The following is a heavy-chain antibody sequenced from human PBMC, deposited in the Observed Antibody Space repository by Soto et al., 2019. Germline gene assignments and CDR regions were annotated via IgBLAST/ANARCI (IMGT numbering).Heavy chain of an antibody. CDR3: ARQPRILTAYSGHLDY. Sequence: QLQLQESGPGLVKPSETLSLTCTVSGGSISSSSYYWGWIRQPPGKGLEWIGSIYYSGSTYYNPSRKSRVTMSVDTSKNQFSLKLSSVTAADTAVYYWARQPRILTAYSGHLDYWGQGALVTVSS. D-gene: IGHD3-9*01. J-gene: IGHJ4*02. V-gene: IGHV4-39*01. CDR1: GGSISSSSYY. CDR2: IYYSGST.